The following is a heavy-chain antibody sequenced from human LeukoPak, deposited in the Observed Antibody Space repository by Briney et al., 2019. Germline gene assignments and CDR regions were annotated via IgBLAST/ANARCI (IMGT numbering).Heavy chain of an antibody. Sequence: SETLSLTCAVSGGSISNNNWWSRVRQPPGEGLEWIGEVYHSGNTNYNPSLKSRITMSVDKSKNQFSLELNSVTAADTAVYYCATYYDTGGYKFSYWGQGTLVTVSS. CDR3: ATYYDTGGYKFSY. CDR2: VYHSGNT. D-gene: IGHD3-22*01. CDR1: GGSISNNNW. V-gene: IGHV4-4*02. J-gene: IGHJ4*02.